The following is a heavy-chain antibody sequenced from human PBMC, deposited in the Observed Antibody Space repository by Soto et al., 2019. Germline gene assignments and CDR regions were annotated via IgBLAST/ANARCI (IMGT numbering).Heavy chain of an antibody. J-gene: IGHJ3*02. CDR3: ARLRYAFDI. Sequence: GSLRLSCAASGFTFSSYSMNWVRQAPGKGLEWVSYISSSSSTIYYADSVKGRFTISRDNAKNSLYLQMNGLRAEDTAVYYCARLRYAFDIWGQGTMVTVS. V-gene: IGHV3-48*01. D-gene: IGHD4-17*01. CDR2: ISSSSSTI. CDR1: GFTFSSYS.